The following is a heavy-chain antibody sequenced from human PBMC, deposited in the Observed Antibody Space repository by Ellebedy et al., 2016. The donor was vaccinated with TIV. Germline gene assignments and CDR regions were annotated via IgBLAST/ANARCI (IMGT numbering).Heavy chain of an antibody. D-gene: IGHD2/OR15-2a*01. Sequence: GESLKISCAASGFTFSGYYMSWFRQAPGKGPEWVSYISYSGDLMYYADSVKGRFTISRDNAKNSLYLQMNSLRVEDTAVYYCARDNVVIPARDYFDPWGQGTLVSVSS. CDR2: ISYSGDLM. V-gene: IGHV3-11*04. CDR3: ARDNVVIPARDYFDP. J-gene: IGHJ4*02. CDR1: GFTFSGYY.